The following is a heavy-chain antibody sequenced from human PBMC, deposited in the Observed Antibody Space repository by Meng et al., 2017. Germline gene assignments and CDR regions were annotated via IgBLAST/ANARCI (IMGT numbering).Heavy chain of an antibody. V-gene: IGHV1-18*01. CDR3: ATRGNPYLNC. J-gene: IGHJ4*02. Sequence: QCQLVPSRAEVTKPGASVNASCDASGYTRSSDCVCWGRQAPGQGLEWLGWINTYNGKTDYAQKFQVIITMTTDTFTSTAYMELRNLRSDDTAVYYCATRGNPYLNCWGQGTLVTVSS. CDR2: INTYNGKT. CDR1: GYTRSSDC.